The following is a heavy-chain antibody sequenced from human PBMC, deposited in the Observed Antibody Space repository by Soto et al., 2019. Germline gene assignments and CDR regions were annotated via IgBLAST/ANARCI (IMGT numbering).Heavy chain of an antibody. D-gene: IGHD6-19*01. Sequence: LFLTCTVSGGSVSSGSYYWSWIRQPPGKGLEWIGYIYYSGGTSYNPSLKSRVTISMDKSKNQFSLNLTSVTAADTAMYYCARDTGWGLGYWGQGTLVTVSS. CDR2: IYYSGGT. CDR3: ARDTGWGLGY. V-gene: IGHV4-61*01. CDR1: GGSVSSGSYY. J-gene: IGHJ4*02.